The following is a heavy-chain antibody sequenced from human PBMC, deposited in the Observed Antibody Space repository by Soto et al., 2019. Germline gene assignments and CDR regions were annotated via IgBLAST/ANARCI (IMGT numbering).Heavy chain of an antibody. J-gene: IGHJ4*02. V-gene: IGHV3-30*18. Sequence: QVQLVESGGGVVQPGRSLRLSCAASGFTFSNYGMHWVRQAPGKGLEWVAVISYDGSNKYYADSVKGRFTISRDNSKSTLYLQMNSLRAEDTAVYYCAKDRAGARSAQTYYFDYWGQGTLVTVSS. CDR3: AKDRAGARSAQTYYFDY. CDR2: ISYDGSNK. CDR1: GFTFSNYG. D-gene: IGHD3-10*01.